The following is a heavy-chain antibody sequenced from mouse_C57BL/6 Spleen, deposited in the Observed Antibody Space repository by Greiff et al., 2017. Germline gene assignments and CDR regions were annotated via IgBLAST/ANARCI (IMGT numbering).Heavy chain of an antibody. CDR3: ARTEVVATGFDY. V-gene: IGHV1-72*01. CDR1: GYTFTSYW. J-gene: IGHJ2*01. Sequence: QVQLQQPGAELVKPGASVKLSCQASGYTFTSYWMHWVKQRPGRGLEWLGRIDPNSGGTKYNEKFKSKATLTVDKPSSTAYMQLSSLTSEDSAVYYCARTEVVATGFDYCGQGTTLTVSS. D-gene: IGHD1-1*01. CDR2: IDPNSGGT.